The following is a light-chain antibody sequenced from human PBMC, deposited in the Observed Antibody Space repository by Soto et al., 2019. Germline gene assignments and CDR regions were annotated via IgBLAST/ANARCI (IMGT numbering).Light chain of an antibody. CDR1: QGINTY. Sequence: DIQVTQSPVSLSASVGDRVTITCRTSQGINTYLNWYQQKSGEAPRLLIAASDLESGVPSRFSGSGSGTDFTLTISGLRPEDFATYYCQQAYITPYSFGQGTKLEI. CDR2: AAS. CDR3: QQAYITPYS. J-gene: IGKJ2*03. V-gene: IGKV1-39*01.